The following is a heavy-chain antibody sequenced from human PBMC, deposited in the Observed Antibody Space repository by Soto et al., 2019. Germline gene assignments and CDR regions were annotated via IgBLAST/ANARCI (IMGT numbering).Heavy chain of an antibody. CDR1: GFTFSSYG. CDR3: AKSTVTTYFDY. J-gene: IGHJ4*02. V-gene: IGHV3-30*18. D-gene: IGHD4-4*01. Sequence: GGSLRLSCAASGFTFSSYGMHWVRQAPGKGLEWVAVISYDGSNKYYADSVKGRFTISRDNSKNTLYLQMNSLRAEDTAVYYIAKSTVTTYFDYWGQGTLVTVSS. CDR2: ISYDGSNK.